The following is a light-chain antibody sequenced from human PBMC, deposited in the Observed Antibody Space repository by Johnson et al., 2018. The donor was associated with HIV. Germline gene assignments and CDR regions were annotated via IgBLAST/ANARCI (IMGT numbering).Light chain of an antibody. J-gene: IGLJ1*01. CDR3: GTWDSSLRGGV. Sequence: QSVLTQPPSVSAAPGQKVNISCSGSSSNIGNNYVSWYQQLPGTAPKLLIYDNNKRPSGIPDRFSGSKSGTSATLGITGLQTGDEADYYCGTWDSSLRGGVFGTGTKVTVL. CDR2: DNN. V-gene: IGLV1-51*01. CDR1: SSNIGNNY.